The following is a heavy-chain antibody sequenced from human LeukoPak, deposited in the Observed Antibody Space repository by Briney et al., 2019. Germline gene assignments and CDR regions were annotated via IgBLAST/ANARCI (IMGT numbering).Heavy chain of an antibody. J-gene: IGHJ4*02. V-gene: IGHV3-23*01. CDR2: VTGNGGAT. CDR1: GFTFSRNG. Sequence: GGSLRLSCAASGFTFSRNGMSWVRQAPGKRLEWVSTVTGNGGATYYADSVKGRFTISRDNSKNTLFLQMNSLRGEDTAVYYCAKGVPDYIYCFDYWGQGTLVTVSS. D-gene: IGHD3-10*01. CDR3: AKGVPDYIYCFDY.